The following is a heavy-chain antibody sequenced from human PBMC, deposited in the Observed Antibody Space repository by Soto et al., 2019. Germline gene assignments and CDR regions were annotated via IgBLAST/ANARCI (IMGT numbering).Heavy chain of an antibody. V-gene: IGHV1-69*13. CDR3: ARVAMIVVVLTEGYFDY. D-gene: IGHD3-22*01. CDR2: IIPIFGTA. J-gene: IGHJ4*02. CDR1: GGTFSSYA. Sequence: ASVKVSCKASGGTFSSYAISWVRQAPGQGLEWMGGIIPIFGTANYAQKFQGRVTITADESTSTAYMELSSLRSEDTAVYYCARVAMIVVVLTEGYFDYWGQGTLVTAPQ.